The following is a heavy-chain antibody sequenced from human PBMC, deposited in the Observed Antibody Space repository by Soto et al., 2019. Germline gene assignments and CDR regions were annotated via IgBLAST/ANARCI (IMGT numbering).Heavy chain of an antibody. D-gene: IGHD3-22*01. CDR2: IYYSGST. CDR1: GGSISSGDYY. J-gene: IGHJ6*02. CDR3: ARDSTTYYYDSSGYSSYYYYGMDV. V-gene: IGHV4-30-4*01. Sequence: PSETLSLTCTVSGGSISSGDYYWSWIRQPPGKGLEWIGYIYYSGSTYYNPSLKSRVTISVDTSKNQFSLKLSSVTAADTAVYYCARDSTTYYYDSSGYSSYYYYGMDVWGQGTTVT.